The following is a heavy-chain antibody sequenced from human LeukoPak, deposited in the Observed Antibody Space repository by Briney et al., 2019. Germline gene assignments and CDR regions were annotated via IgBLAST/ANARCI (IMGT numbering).Heavy chain of an antibody. V-gene: IGHV1-2*02. CDR2: INLKSGGT. J-gene: IGHJ6*02. Sequence: ASVRVSCKASGFIFSDYYMHWVRQAPGQGLEWMGWINLKSGGTRFAQKFQGRVTLTRDTSISTAYMEVSRLTSDDTAVYYCARDSPLGHYSSGPPSGMDVWGQGTTVTVSS. CDR1: GFIFSDYY. D-gene: IGHD6-19*01. CDR3: ARDSPLGHYSSGPPSGMDV.